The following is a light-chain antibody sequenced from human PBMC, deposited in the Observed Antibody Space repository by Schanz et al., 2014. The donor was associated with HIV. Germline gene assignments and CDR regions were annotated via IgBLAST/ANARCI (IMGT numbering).Light chain of an antibody. CDR1: QSVDSN. J-gene: IGKJ1*01. V-gene: IGKV3-15*01. CDR2: GAS. Sequence: EIVMTQSPATLSVSPGERATLSCRASQSVDSNLAWYQQKPGQAPRLLIYGASTRATGIPARFSGSGSGTEFTLTISSLQYEDFATYYCKQYNSYWTFGQGTKVEIK. CDR3: KQYNSYWT.